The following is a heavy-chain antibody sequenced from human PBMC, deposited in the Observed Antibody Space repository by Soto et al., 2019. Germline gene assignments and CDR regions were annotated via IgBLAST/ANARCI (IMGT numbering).Heavy chain of an antibody. CDR2: ISGSGGST. CDR3: AKDLEIIWFGELTSY. Sequence: PEGSLRLSCAASGFTFSSYAMSWVRQAPGKGLEWVSAISGSGGSTYYADSVKGRSTISRDNSKNTLYLQMNSLRAEDTAVYYCAKDLEIIWFGELTSYWGQGTLVTVSS. J-gene: IGHJ4*02. D-gene: IGHD3-10*01. CDR1: GFTFSSYA. V-gene: IGHV3-23*01.